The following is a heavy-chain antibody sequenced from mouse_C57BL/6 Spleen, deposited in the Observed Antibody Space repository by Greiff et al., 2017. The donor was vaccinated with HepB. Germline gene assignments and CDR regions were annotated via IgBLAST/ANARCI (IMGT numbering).Heavy chain of an antibody. V-gene: IGHV2-5*01. CDR2: IWRGGST. CDR3: ANIYYGNYGYAMDY. CDR1: GFSLTSYG. Sequence: QVQLQQSGPGLVQPSQSLSITCTVSGFSLTSYGVHWVRQSPGKGLEWLGVIWRGGSTDYNAAFMSRLSITKDNSKSQVFFKMNSLQADDTAIYYCANIYYGNYGYAMDYWGQGTSVTVSS. D-gene: IGHD2-1*01. J-gene: IGHJ4*01.